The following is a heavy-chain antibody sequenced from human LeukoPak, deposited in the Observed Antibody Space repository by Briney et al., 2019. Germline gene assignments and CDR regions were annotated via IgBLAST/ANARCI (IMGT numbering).Heavy chain of an antibody. D-gene: IGHD2-15*01. CDR3: ARDGRAYCSGGSCYSGAVGFDY. Sequence: ASVKVSCKASGGTFSSYAISWVRQAPGQGLEWMGGIIPIFGTANYAQKFQGRVTITADESTSTAYMELSSLRSEDTAVYYCARDGRAYCSGGSCYSGAVGFDYWGQGTLVTVSS. CDR1: GGTFSSYA. V-gene: IGHV1-69*01. J-gene: IGHJ4*02. CDR2: IIPIFGTA.